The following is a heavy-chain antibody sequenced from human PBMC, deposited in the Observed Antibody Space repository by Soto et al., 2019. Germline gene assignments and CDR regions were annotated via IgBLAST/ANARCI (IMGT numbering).Heavy chain of an antibody. V-gene: IGHV4-34*01. CDR2: INHSGST. CDR3: ARVLPDIVATIRNYYYYMDV. CDR1: DGSFSGYY. D-gene: IGHD5-12*01. Sequence: SETLSLTCSVYDGSFSGYYWSWIRKPPFKLLEWIWEINHSGSTNYNPSLKSRVTISVDTSKNQFSLKLSSVTAADTAVYYCARVLPDIVATIRNYYYYMDVWGKGTTVTVSS. J-gene: IGHJ6*03.